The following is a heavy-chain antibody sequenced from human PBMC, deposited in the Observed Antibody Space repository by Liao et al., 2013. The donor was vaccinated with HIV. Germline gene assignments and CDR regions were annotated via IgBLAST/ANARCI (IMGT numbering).Heavy chain of an antibody. V-gene: IGHV4-34*01. CDR2: INHSETT. CDR1: GGSFSGYH. CDR3: AREGARDFWSGYYSLGDDGFDI. D-gene: IGHD3-3*01. J-gene: IGHJ3*02. Sequence: QVQLQQWGAGLLKPSETLSLTCAVYGGSFSGYHWSWIRQSPGKGLEWIGEINHSETTNYNPSLKSRVTVSLDMSKNQFSLKVNSVTAADTAVYYCAREGARDFWSGYYSLGDDGFDIWGQGTLVTVSA.